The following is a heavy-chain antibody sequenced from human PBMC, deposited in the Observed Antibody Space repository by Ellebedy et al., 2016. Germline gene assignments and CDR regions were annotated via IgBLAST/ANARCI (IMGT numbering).Heavy chain of an antibody. V-gene: IGHV3-43*01. D-gene: IGHD3-16*01. CDR3: ARDIPRWGGLDN. J-gene: IGHJ4*02. Sequence: GESLKISXEASGFTFGEYNMHWVRQAPGKGLEWVSLINWNAEDRYYADSVRGRFTISRDNRRKSVYLDMSRLRPEDSGFYYCARDIPRWGGLDNWGQGTLVTVSS. CDR1: GFTFGEYN. CDR2: INWNAEDR.